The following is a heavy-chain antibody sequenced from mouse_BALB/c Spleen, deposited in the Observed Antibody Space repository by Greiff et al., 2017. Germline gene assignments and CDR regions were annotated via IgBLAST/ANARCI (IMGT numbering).Heavy chain of an antibody. J-gene: IGHJ1*01. CDR3: ARLDYGNFYWDFDV. CDR1: GYTFTSYW. Sequence: QVQLKQSGPELEKPGASVKISCKASGYTFTSYWMQWVKQRPGQGLEWIGAIYPGDGDTRYTQKFKGKATLTADKSSSTAYMQLSSLASEDSAVYYCARLDYGNFYWDFDVWGAGTTVTVSS. D-gene: IGHD2-1*01. V-gene: IGHV1-87*01. CDR2: IYPGDGDT.